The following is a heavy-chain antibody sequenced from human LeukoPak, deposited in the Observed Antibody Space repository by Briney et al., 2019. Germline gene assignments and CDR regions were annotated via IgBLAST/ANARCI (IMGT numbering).Heavy chain of an antibody. D-gene: IGHD4-17*01. J-gene: IGHJ4*02. V-gene: IGHV1-2*02. CDR2: INPNSGGT. Sequence: GASVKVSCKASGYTFTDYYIHWVRQAPGQGLEWMGWINPNSGGTEIAQNFKGRVTMTRDTSISTAYMELNSLRSDDTAVFYCTREDTSSWDYVLHCGQGTLVTVSS. CDR1: GYTFTDYY. CDR3: TREDTSSWDYVLH.